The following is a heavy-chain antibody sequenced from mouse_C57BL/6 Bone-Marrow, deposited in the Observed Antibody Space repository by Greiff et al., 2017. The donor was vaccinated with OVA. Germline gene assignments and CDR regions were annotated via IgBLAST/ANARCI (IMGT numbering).Heavy chain of an antibody. V-gene: IGHV1-66*01. Sequence: QVQLQQSGPELVKPGASVKISCKASGYSFTSYYIHWVKQRPGQGLEWIGWIYPGSGNTKYNEKFKGKATLTADTSSSTAYMQLSSLTSEDSAVYYCARLHDGYYGFAYWGQGTLVTVSA. CDR3: ARLHDGYYGFAY. J-gene: IGHJ3*01. CDR1: GYSFTSYY. D-gene: IGHD2-3*01. CDR2: IYPGSGNT.